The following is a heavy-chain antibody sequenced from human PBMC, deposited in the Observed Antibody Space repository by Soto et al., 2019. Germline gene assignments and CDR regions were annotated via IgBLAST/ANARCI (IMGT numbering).Heavy chain of an antibody. V-gene: IGHV4-4*02. Sequence: QVQLQESGPGLVKPSGTLSLTCAVSGGSISSSDWWSWVRQPPGKGLEWIGDIYHSGSTNFNPSLKSRVTNSIDKSKSQFSLTMKSVTAADTAVYYCARGSGCSTSSCNLDYWGQGTLVTVSS. CDR1: GGSISSSDW. CDR3: ARGSGCSTSSCNLDY. D-gene: IGHD2-2*01. J-gene: IGHJ4*02. CDR2: IYHSGST.